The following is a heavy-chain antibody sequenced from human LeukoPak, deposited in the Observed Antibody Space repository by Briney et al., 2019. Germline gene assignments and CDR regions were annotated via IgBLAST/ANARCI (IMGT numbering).Heavy chain of an antibody. CDR1: GFTFSDYY. Sequence: PEGSLRLSCAASGFTFSDYYMSWIRQAPGKGLEWISFISSSSSYTNYADSVKGRFTISRDNTKNSLYLQVNNLRAEDTAVYHCARGGADYVIGYWGQGTLVTVSS. D-gene: IGHD4-17*01. CDR2: ISSSSSYT. J-gene: IGHJ4*02. CDR3: ARGGADYVIGY. V-gene: IGHV3-11*06.